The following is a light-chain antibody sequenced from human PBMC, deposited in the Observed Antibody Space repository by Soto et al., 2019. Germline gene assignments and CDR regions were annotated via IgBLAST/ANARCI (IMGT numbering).Light chain of an antibody. V-gene: IGKV3-15*01. CDR1: QSVSSN. J-gene: IGKJ4*01. Sequence: MGFTHAPGTLSLSPGETATLSCMASQSVSSNYLAWYQQKPCQTPRLLIYDSSTRAIGIPTRFTGSRSGTEFTLTINGLQSEDFAVYYCQRYNNWPLTFGGGTKVDIK. CDR3: QRYNNWPLT. CDR2: DSS.